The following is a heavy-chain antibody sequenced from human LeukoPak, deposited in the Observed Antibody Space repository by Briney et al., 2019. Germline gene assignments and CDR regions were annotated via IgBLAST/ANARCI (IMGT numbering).Heavy chain of an antibody. J-gene: IGHJ4*02. CDR1: GYTFTSYT. V-gene: IGHV1-46*01. CDR3: ARATYSGSHFDY. Sequence: ASVRVSCKSSGYTFTSYTITWVRQAPGQGLEWMGIINPSGGSTSYAQKFQGRVTMTRDTSTSTVYMELSSLRSEDTAVYYCARATYSGSHFDYWGQGTLVTVSS. CDR2: INPSGGST. D-gene: IGHD1-26*01.